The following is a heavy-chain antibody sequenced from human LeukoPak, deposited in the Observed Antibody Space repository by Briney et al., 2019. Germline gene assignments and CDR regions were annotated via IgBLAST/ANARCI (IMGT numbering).Heavy chain of an antibody. CDR3: ATGRIQLSALDI. D-gene: IGHD5-18*01. J-gene: IGHJ3*02. Sequence: TGGSLRLSCVASGFTVTSNYMNWVRLAPGKGPEWVSVIYGGGTTYYADSVKGRFTISRDNSRNTLYLQMNNLRAEDTAVYYCATGRIQLSALDIWGQGTMVAVSS. CDR1: GFTVTSNY. V-gene: IGHV3-66*01. CDR2: IYGGGTT.